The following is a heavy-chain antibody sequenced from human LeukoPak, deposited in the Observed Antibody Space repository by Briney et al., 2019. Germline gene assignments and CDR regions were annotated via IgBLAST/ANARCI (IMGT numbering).Heavy chain of an antibody. CDR3: AREGVGATKGGAFDI. V-gene: IGHV3-66*01. Sequence: GGSLRLSCAASGLTVSSNYMSWVRQAPAKGLEWVSVIYSGGSTYYADSVKGRFTISRDNSKNTLYLQMNSLRAEDTAVYYCAREGVGATKGGAFDIGGQGTMVTVSS. J-gene: IGHJ3*02. CDR1: GLTVSSNY. D-gene: IGHD1-26*01. CDR2: IYSGGST.